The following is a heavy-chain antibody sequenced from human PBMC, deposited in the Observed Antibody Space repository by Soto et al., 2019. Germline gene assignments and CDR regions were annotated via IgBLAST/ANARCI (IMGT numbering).Heavy chain of an antibody. CDR3: VSDRGNGFASLLYS. Sequence: QAQLVESGGGVVQPGRSLRLSCAASGFAFSSYGMHWVRQAPGTGLEWVAVISYDGSLQHYADSVKGRFTISRDNSKNLVLLQMSSLRAEDTAVYHCVSDRGNGFASLLYSWGQGTLASVSS. J-gene: IGHJ4*02. CDR1: GFAFSSYG. CDR2: ISYDGSLQ. D-gene: IGHD3-10*01. V-gene: IGHV3-30*03.